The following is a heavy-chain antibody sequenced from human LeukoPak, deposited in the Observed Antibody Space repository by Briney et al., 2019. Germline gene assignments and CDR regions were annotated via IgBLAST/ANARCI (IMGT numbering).Heavy chain of an antibody. Sequence: PAETLSLTCTVSGASVSGYYWSWIRLPAGKGLEWIGRLYNNGSTNCNPSLKSRVTMSVDTSKNQLSLRLKSVTAAGTAVYYCTRDIGSGDYVFFDSWGQGTRVIVSS. CDR1: GASVSGYY. CDR2: LYNNGST. V-gene: IGHV4-4*07. CDR3: TRDIGSGDYVFFDS. J-gene: IGHJ4*02. D-gene: IGHD4-17*01.